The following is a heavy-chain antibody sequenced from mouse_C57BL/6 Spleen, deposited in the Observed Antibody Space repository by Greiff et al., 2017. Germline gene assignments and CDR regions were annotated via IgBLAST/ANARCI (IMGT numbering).Heavy chain of an antibody. CDR2: ISDGGSYT. CDR3: ARDQEGYYFDY. D-gene: IGHD3-3*01. J-gene: IGHJ2*01. CDR1: GFTFSSYA. V-gene: IGHV5-4*01. Sequence: EVKVVESGGGLVKPGGSLKLSCAASGFTFSSYAMSWVRQTPEKRLEWVATISDGGSYTYYPDNVKGRFTISRDNAKNNLYLQMSHLKSEDTAMYYCARDQEGYYFDYWGQGTTLTVSS.